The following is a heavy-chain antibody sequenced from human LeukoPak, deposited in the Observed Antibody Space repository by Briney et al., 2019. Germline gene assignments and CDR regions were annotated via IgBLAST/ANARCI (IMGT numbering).Heavy chain of an antibody. CDR3: ARGLYYDTSGYLGAYDAYYFDY. D-gene: IGHD3-22*01. V-gene: IGHV1-46*01. CDR2: INPSGGIT. Sequence: ASVKVSCKPSGYTFSSYYMHWVRQRPRQGLEWGGIINPSGGITSYAQKFQGRVTMTRDMSTRTVYMELTSLRSDDTAVYYCARGLYYDTSGYLGAYDAYYFDYWGQGTLVTVSS. CDR1: GYTFSSYY. J-gene: IGHJ4*02.